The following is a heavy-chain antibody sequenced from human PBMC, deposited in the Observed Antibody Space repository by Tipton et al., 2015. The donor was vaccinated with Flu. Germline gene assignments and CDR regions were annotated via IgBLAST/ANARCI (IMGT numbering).Heavy chain of an antibody. Sequence: SLRLSCAASGFVFDDYALHWVRQPPGKGLEWVSSISWNSGSKTYADSVKGRFTISRDNAKNSLHLQMNSLRAEDTALYYCTKDIGAGSNSMTGVGSIYHYGMDVWGQGTTVTVSS. V-gene: IGHV3-9*01. CDR3: TKDIGAGSNSMTGVGSIYHYGMDV. CDR1: GFVFDDYA. J-gene: IGHJ6*02. CDR2: ISWNSGSK. D-gene: IGHD3-22*01.